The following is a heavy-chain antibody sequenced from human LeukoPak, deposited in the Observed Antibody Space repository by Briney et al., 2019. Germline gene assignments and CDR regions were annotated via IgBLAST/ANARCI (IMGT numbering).Heavy chain of an antibody. CDR3: ARERGSSWRYYHVDV. D-gene: IGHD6-13*01. Sequence: ASVKVSCKASGYTFTGYYMHWVRQAPGQGPEWMGRINPNSGGTNYAQKFQGRVTMTRDTSISTAYMELSRLRSDDTAVYYCARERGSSWRYYHVDVWGKGTTVTVSS. V-gene: IGHV1-2*06. CDR1: GYTFTGYY. J-gene: IGHJ6*03. CDR2: INPNSGGT.